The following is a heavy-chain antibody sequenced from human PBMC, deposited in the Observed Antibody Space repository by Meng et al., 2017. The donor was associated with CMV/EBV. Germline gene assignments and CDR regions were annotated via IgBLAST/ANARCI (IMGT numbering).Heavy chain of an antibody. CDR1: GGSNSSYY. D-gene: IGHD3-22*01. J-gene: IGHJ4*02. CDR2: IYTSGST. Sequence: QVQLQGSGPGLVKPSETLSLTCTVSGGSNSSYYWSWIRQPAGKGLEWIGRIYTSGSTNYNPSLKSRVTMSVDTSKNQFSLKLSSVTAADTAVYYCARGGLYYYDSSGHFDYWGQGTLVTVSS. CDR3: ARGGLYYYDSSGHFDY. V-gene: IGHV4-4*07.